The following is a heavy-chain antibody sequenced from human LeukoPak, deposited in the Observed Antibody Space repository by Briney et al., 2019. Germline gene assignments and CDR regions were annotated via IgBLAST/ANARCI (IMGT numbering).Heavy chain of an antibody. CDR2: INPNSGGT. J-gene: IGHJ4*02. CDR3: ASALYCSGGSCYDY. D-gene: IGHD2-15*01. Sequence: ASVKVSCKASGYTFTGYYMHWVRQAPGQGLEWMGWINPNSGGTNYAQKFQGRVTMTRDTSISTAYMELSTLRSDDTAVYYCASALYCSGGSCYDYWGQGTLVTVSS. V-gene: IGHV1-2*02. CDR1: GYTFTGYY.